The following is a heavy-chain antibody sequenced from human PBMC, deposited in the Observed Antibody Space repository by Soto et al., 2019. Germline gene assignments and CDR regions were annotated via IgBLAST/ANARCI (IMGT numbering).Heavy chain of an antibody. V-gene: IGHV4-39*01. CDR3: ARHNWTRDALDS. Sequence: QLRLQVSGPGLVKPSETLSLTCTVSGGSISRSSDYWGWLRQPPGKGLEWIVSIYYSGSTYYNSYLKSRVTISVDTSKNQCPLKRSSVTAAETAVYYCARHNWTRDALDSWGRGTMVTVS. D-gene: IGHD1-20*01. CDR2: IYYSGST. CDR1: GGSISRSSDY. J-gene: IGHJ3*02.